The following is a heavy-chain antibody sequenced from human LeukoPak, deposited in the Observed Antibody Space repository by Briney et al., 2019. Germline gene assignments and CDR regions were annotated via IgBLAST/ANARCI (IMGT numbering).Heavy chain of an antibody. D-gene: IGHD1-26*01. V-gene: IGHV4-39*01. CDR1: GDITHY. CDR3: ARHNGGGVGSYVAPGPPDYFDY. CDR2: IYFSGST. Sequence: SGTLSLTCTVSGDITHYWGWIRQPPGKGLECIGSIYFSGSTYYNPSLRSRVTISLDTSKKQLSLKLSSVTAADTAVYYCARHNGGGVGSYVAPGPPDYFDYWGQGNLVTVST. J-gene: IGHJ4*02.